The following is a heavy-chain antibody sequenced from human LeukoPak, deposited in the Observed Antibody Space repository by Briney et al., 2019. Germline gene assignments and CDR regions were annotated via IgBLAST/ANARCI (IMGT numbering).Heavy chain of an antibody. CDR1: GFTFSNYG. V-gene: IGHV3-23*01. Sequence: GGSLRLSCAASGFTFSNYGMNWVRQAPGKGLKWVSGISGPGIGTYYADSVKGRFTISRDNSKNTVYLQMNSLRAEDTAVYYCAISGSQWAGIAVAGYFDYWGQGTVVNVSS. CDR2: ISGPGIGT. D-gene: IGHD6-19*01. CDR3: AISGSQWAGIAVAGYFDY. J-gene: IGHJ4*02.